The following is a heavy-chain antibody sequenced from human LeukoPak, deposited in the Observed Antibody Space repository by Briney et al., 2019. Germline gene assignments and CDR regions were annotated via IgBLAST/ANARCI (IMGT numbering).Heavy chain of an antibody. CDR1: GSTFTSYG. D-gene: IGHD2-2*01. CDR3: AREGHCSSTVCYDPYNWFDP. Sequence: ASVKVSCKASGSTFTSYGISWVRQAPGQGLEGMGWVSGYTGNTNYSQKLQGRVTMTTDTSTSTAYMELRSLRSDDTAVYYCAREGHCSSTVCYDPYNWFDPWGQGTLVTVSS. CDR2: VSGYTGNT. V-gene: IGHV1-18*01. J-gene: IGHJ5*02.